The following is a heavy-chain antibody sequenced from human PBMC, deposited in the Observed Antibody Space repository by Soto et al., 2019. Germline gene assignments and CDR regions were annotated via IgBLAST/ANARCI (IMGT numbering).Heavy chain of an antibody. CDR2: ISWDGGST. V-gene: IGHV3-43D*04. CDR1: GFTFDDYA. J-gene: IGHJ4*02. D-gene: IGHD5-18*01. CDR3: AKPHQRGYSYGYPPDY. Sequence: PGGSLRLSCAASGFTFDDYAMHWVRQAPGKGLEWVSLISWDGGSTYYADSVKGRFTISRDNSKNSLYLQMNSLRAEDTALYYCAKPHQRGYSYGYPPDYWGQGTLVTVSS.